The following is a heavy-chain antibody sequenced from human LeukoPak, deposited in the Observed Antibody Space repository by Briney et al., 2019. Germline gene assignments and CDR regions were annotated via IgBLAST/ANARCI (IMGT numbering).Heavy chain of an antibody. V-gene: IGHV5-51*01. Sequence: GRSLRLSCAASGFTFSSYAMSWVRQMPGKGLEWMGIIYPGDSDTRYSPSFQGQVTISADKSISTAYLQWSNLKASDTAMYYCARPYNYYDSSGFDYWGQGTLVTVSS. CDR2: IYPGDSDT. CDR1: GFTFSSYA. CDR3: ARPYNYYDSSGFDY. D-gene: IGHD3-22*01. J-gene: IGHJ4*02.